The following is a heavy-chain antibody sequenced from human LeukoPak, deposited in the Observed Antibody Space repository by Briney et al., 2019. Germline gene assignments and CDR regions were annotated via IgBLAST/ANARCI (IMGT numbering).Heavy chain of an antibody. CDR2: IHYSKIT. CDR1: GYSISSGFY. D-gene: IGHD1-26*01. J-gene: IGHJ4*02. V-gene: IGHV4-38-2*02. Sequence: SETLSLTCTVSGYSISSGFYWGWIRQSPGKGLDWIGSIHYSKITFYNPSLKSRVTMSLDTSKNRFSLNLNSVTAADTAVYYCARAVGTTTGLFDYWGQGVLVTVSS. CDR3: ARAVGTTTGLFDY.